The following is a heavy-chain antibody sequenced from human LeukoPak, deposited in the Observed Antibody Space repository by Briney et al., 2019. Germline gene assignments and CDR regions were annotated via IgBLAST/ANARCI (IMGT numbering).Heavy chain of an antibody. Sequence: TSETLSLTCTVSGGSISSSSYYWGWIRQPPGKGLEWIGSIYYSGSTYYNPSLKSRVTISVDTSKNQFSLKLSSVTAADTAVYYCAKPTSTVVTPPQVPILYFDLWGRGTLVTVSS. J-gene: IGHJ2*01. CDR3: AKPTSTVVTPPQVPILYFDL. V-gene: IGHV4-39*07. D-gene: IGHD4-23*01. CDR1: GGSISSSSYY. CDR2: IYYSGST.